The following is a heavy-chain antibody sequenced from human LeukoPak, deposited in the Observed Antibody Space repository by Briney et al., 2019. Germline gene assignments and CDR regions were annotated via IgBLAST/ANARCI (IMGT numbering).Heavy chain of an antibody. Sequence: GGSLRLSCAASGFTFRDFYMSWVRQAPGKGLEEVANKNKDGSEEKYVDSVKGRFTISRDNAKNSLYLQMRSLRADHTPVYYCARWPHCQDFWGGGTRVTVSS. CDR1: GFTFRDFY. V-gene: IGHV3-7*03. CDR2: KNKDGSEE. J-gene: IGHJ4*02. CDR3: ARWPHCQDF.